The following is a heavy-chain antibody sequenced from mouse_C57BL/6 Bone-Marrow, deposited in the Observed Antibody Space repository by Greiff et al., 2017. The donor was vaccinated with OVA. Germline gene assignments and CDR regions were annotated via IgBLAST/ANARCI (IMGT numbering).Heavy chain of an antibody. CDR2: IYPGNSDT. J-gene: IGHJ3*01. V-gene: IGHV1-5*01. Sequence: EVQLQQSGTVLARPGASVKMSCKTSGYTFTSYWMHWVKQRPGQGLEWIGAIYPGNSDTSYNQKFKGKAKLTAVTSASTAYMELSSLTNEDSAVYYGTTTSYYYGSGGFAYWGQGTLVTVSA. D-gene: IGHD1-1*01. CDR3: TTTSYYYGSGGFAY. CDR1: GYTFTSYW.